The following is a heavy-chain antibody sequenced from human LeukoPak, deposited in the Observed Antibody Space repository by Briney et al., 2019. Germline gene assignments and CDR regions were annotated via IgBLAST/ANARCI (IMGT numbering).Heavy chain of an antibody. Sequence: SETLSLTCTVSGGSINSGDLYWSWVRQPPGKGLEWIGYIYYSGSTYYNPSLKSRVTISVDTSKNQFSLKLSSVTAADTAVYYCARVRMRLRAYYLDYWGQGTLVTVSS. CDR2: IYYSGST. V-gene: IGHV4-30-4*01. CDR3: ARVRMRLRAYYLDY. D-gene: IGHD2-8*01. J-gene: IGHJ4*02. CDR1: GGSINSGDLY.